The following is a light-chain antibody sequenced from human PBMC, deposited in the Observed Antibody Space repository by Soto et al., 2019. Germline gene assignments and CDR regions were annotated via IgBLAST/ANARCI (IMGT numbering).Light chain of an antibody. CDR3: QQYNDWPPLT. V-gene: IGKV3-15*01. J-gene: IGKJ5*01. CDR2: GAS. CDR1: QSVSRN. Sequence: EIVMTQSPATLSVSPGERATLSCRASQSVSRNLAWYQQKPGQAPRLLIFGASTRATGIPARFSGSGSGTEFTLTLSRLQSEDFAVYYCQQYNDWPPLTFGQGTRLEIK.